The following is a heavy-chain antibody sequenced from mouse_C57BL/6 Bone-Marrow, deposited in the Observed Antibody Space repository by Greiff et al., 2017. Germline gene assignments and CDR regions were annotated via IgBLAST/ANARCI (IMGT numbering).Heavy chain of an antibody. D-gene: IGHD2-4*01. V-gene: IGHV2-3*01. J-gene: IGHJ4*01. CDR2: IWGDGST. Sequence: VKLVESGPGLVAPSQSLSITCTVSGFSLTSYGVSWVRQPPGKGLEWLGVIWGDGSTKYHSTLISRLSISKDNSKSQVFLKLNSLQTDDTATYYCAKTPDDYDMDYWGQGTSVTVSS. CDR3: AKTPDDYDMDY. CDR1: GFSLTSYG.